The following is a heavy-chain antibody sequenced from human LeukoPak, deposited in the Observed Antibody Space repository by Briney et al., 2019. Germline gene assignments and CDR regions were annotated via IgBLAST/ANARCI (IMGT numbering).Heavy chain of an antibody. CDR1: GYTFNTYW. V-gene: IGHV5-51*01. CDR3: ASGGHRIRASRNNFSYYNTDV. D-gene: IGHD1-14*01. Sequence: GESLKISCEGSGYTFNTYWIGWVRQMPGKGLEWIGIIYPGDFDTRYSPSFQGQVTMSADRSISTAYLQWSNLRASDTATYYCASGGHRIRASRNNFSYYNTDVWGQGPTVTVSS. CDR2: IYPGDFDT. J-gene: IGHJ6*02.